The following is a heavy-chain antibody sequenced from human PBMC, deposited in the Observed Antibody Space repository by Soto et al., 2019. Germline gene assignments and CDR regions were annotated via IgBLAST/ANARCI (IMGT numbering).Heavy chain of an antibody. CDR2: IHSTRSP. CDR3: ARSPAYGDYANLDT. Sequence: SETLSVTCTVSGDSVIKYYWNWIRQPAGKGLEWIGRIHSTRSPNYNPSLKSRVTMSVNTSKNQFSLKLNLTSVTAADTAVYYCARSPAYGDYANLDTWGQGTLVTVSS. J-gene: IGHJ5*02. CDR1: GDSVIKYY. D-gene: IGHD4-17*01. V-gene: IGHV4-4*07.